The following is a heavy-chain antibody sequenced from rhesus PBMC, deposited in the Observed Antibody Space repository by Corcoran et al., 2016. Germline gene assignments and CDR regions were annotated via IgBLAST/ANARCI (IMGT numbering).Heavy chain of an antibody. J-gene: IGHJ4*01. CDR1: GYSFRRGYG. Sequence: QVQLQESGPGLVKPSETLSLTCAVSGYSFRRGYGWSWIRQPPGKGLEWIGYIGGSSGSTNYNPSRKSRVTSSKDTSKNQCYLKLSSVTAADMAVYYCASLTRYSGYSYVFDYWGQGVLVTVSS. V-gene: IGHV4-127*01. CDR2: IGGSSGST. CDR3: ASLTRYSGYSYVFDY. D-gene: IGHD5-24*01.